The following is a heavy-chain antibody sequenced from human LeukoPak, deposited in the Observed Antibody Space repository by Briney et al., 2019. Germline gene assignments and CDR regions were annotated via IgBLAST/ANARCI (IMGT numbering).Heavy chain of an antibody. CDR1: GFTFSSYG. Sequence: PGRSLRLSCAASGFTFSSYGMHWVRQAPGKGLEWVAVIWYDGSNKYYADSVKGRFTISRDNSKNTLYLQMNSLRAEDMAVYYCARERFSSGYSYGFDYWGQGTLVTVSS. CDR3: ARERFSSGYSYGFDY. CDR2: IWYDGSNK. J-gene: IGHJ4*02. V-gene: IGHV3-33*01. D-gene: IGHD3-22*01.